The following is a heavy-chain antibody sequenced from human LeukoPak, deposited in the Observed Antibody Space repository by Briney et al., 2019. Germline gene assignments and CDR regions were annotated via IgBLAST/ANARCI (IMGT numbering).Heavy chain of an antibody. D-gene: IGHD3-22*01. Sequence: GGSLRLSCAASGFTFSSYSMNWVRQAPGKGLEWVSSISSSSYYIYYADSVKGRFTISRDNAKNSLYLQMNSLRAEDTAVYYCARGLYYDSSGYNYWGRGTLVTVSS. V-gene: IGHV3-21*01. J-gene: IGHJ4*02. CDR3: ARGLYYDSSGYNY. CDR1: GFTFSSYS. CDR2: ISSSSYYI.